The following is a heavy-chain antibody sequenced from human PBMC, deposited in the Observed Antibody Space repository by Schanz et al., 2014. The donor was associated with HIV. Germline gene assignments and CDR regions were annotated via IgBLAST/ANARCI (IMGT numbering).Heavy chain of an antibody. D-gene: IGHD3-10*01. V-gene: IGHV1-8*02. CDR3: ARGVRITMIRGVTGIYYFDL. CDR1: GGTLSNYA. J-gene: IGHJ4*02. Sequence: QVQLVQSGAEVKKTGSPVKVSCKAFGGTLSNYAISWVRQAPGQGLEWMGWMNPNSANTGYAQKFQGRVTMTRNTSISTAYMELSSLRSEDTAVYYCARGVRITMIRGVTGIYYFDLWGQGTLVTVSS. CDR2: MNPNSANT.